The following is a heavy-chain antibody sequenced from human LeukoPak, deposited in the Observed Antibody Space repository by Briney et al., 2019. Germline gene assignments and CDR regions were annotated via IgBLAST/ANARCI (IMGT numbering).Heavy chain of an antibody. D-gene: IGHD2-2*01. J-gene: IGHJ4*02. V-gene: IGHV1-69*13. CDR1: GGTFSIYA. CDR2: IIPIFGTA. CDR3: ARVLEVAPAASGGYDY. Sequence: ASVKVSCKASGGTFSIYAISWVRQAPGEGLEWMGGIIPIFGTANYAQKFQGRVTITADESTSTAYMELSSLRSEDTAVYYCARVLEVAPAASGGYDYWGQGTLVTVSS.